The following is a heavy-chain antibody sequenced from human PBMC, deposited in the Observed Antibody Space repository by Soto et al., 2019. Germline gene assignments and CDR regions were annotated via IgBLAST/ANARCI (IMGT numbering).Heavy chain of an antibody. CDR3: AKGIAVADGRCAFDI. CDR2: MSGSGGST. V-gene: IGHV3-23*01. J-gene: IGHJ3*02. Sequence: GGSLRLSCAASGFTFSSYAMSWVRQAPGKGLEWVSAMSGSGGSTYYADSVKGGFTISGDNSKNTLYLQMNSLRAEDTAVYYCAKGIAVADGRCAFDIWGQGTMVTVSS. D-gene: IGHD6-19*01. CDR1: GFTFSSYA.